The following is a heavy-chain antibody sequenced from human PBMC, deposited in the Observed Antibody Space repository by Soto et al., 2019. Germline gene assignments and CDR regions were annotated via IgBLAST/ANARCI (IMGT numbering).Heavy chain of an antibody. Sequence: QITLKESGPTLVKPTQTLTLTCTFSGFSLSNSRVSVGWLRQPPGKSLEWLALIYWDDDKRYSPSLKSRLTITKDTSKNKVVLTMNTMDNVATATYYCAHAYTGSGLFQNWFDPWGQGTLFTGSS. J-gene: IGHJ5*02. CDR1: GFSLSNSRVS. CDR3: AHAYTGSGLFQNWFDP. CDR2: IYWDDDK. V-gene: IGHV2-5*02. D-gene: IGHD6-19*01.